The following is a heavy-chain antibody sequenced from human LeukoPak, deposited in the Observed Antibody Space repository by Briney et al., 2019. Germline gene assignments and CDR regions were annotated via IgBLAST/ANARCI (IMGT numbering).Heavy chain of an antibody. Sequence: GGSLRLSCAASGFTFSSYGMHWVRQAPGKGLEWVAFIRYDGSNKYYADSVKGRFTISRDNSKNTLYLQMNSLRAEDTAVYYCAKGIQLGLSAAFDIWGQGTMVIVSS. J-gene: IGHJ3*02. V-gene: IGHV3-30*02. CDR1: GFTFSSYG. CDR3: AKGIQLGLSAAFDI. D-gene: IGHD5-18*01. CDR2: IRYDGSNK.